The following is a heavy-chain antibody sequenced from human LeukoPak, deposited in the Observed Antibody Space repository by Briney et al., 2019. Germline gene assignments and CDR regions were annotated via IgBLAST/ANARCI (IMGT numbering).Heavy chain of an antibody. D-gene: IGHD3-22*01. CDR3: AEDTYYYDSSGYYVFDH. CDR2: ISYDGSNK. CDR1: GFTFSSYG. V-gene: IGHV3-30*18. J-gene: IGHJ4*02. Sequence: PGGSLRLSCAASGFTFSSYGMHWVRQAPGKGLEWVTGISYDGSNKYYVDSVKGRFTISRDNSKNTLYLEMNSLRAEDTAVYYCAEDTYYYDSSGYYVFDHWGQGTLVTVSS.